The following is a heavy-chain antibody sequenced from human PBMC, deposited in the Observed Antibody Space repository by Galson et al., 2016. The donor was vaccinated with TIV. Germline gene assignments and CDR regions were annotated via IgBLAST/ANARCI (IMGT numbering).Heavy chain of an antibody. CDR2: IKQDGSEK. V-gene: IGHV3-7*01. Sequence: SWVRQAPGKGLEWVANIKQDGSEKYYVDSVKGRFTISRDNAKNSLFLQMNTLRPEDTAVYYCARDWDDYGAHSALDDWGQGTLVTVSS. J-gene: IGHJ4*02. CDR3: ARDWDDYGAHSALDD. D-gene: IGHD4-17*01.